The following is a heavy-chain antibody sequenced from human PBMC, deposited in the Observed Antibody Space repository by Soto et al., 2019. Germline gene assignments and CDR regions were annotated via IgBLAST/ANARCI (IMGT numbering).Heavy chain of an antibody. V-gene: IGHV1-69*12. Sequence: QVQLVQSGAEVKKPGSSVTVSCKASGGTFSSYTISWVRQAPGQGLEWMGGIIPIFGTANYAQEFQGRVTITADESTSTAYMELSSLRSEDTAVYYCARGNHRWLQLWYFDLCGRGTLFTVSS. J-gene: IGHJ2*01. CDR3: ARGNHRWLQLWYFDL. CDR1: GGTFSSYT. CDR2: IIPIFGTA. D-gene: IGHD5-12*01.